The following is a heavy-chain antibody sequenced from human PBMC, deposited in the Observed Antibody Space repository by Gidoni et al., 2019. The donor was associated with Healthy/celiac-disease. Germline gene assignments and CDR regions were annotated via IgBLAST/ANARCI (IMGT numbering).Heavy chain of an antibody. V-gene: IGHV4-4*07. Sequence: QVQLQESGPGLVKPSETLSLTCTVSGGSISSYYWSWIRQPAGKGLEWIGRIYTSGSTNYNPSLKSRVTMSVDTSKNQFSLKLSSVTAADTAVYYCARNRAPSVTSYFDYWGQGTLVTVSS. J-gene: IGHJ4*02. CDR2: IYTSGST. CDR1: GGSISSYY. D-gene: IGHD4-17*01. CDR3: ARNRAPSVTSYFDY.